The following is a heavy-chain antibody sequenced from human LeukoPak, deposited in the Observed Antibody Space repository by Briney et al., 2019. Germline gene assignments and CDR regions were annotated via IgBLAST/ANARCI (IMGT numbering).Heavy chain of an antibody. Sequence: GASVKVSCKASGYTFTSYAISWVRQAPGQGLEWMGGIIPIFGTANYAQKFQGRVTITADESTSTAYMELSSLRSEDTAVYYCASLGDYPDNWFDPWGQGTLVTVSS. V-gene: IGHV1-69*13. CDR1: GYTFTSYA. CDR2: IIPIFGTA. J-gene: IGHJ5*02. CDR3: ASLGDYPDNWFDP. D-gene: IGHD4-11*01.